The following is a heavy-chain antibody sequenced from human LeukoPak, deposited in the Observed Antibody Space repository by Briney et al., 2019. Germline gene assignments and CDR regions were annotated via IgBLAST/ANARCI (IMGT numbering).Heavy chain of an antibody. J-gene: IGHJ4*02. Sequence: GGSLRLSCAASGFTFRCHSMDWVRQAPGKGLEWVSCISCSRRYIYYTHPVKGRFTISRHNAKHSLYLHINSPRGEHRAVYQCARDGKQGDNWGQGTLVTVSS. CDR2: ISCSRRYI. D-gene: IGHD6-13*01. CDR3: ARDGKQGDN. CDR1: GFTFRCHS. V-gene: IGHV3-21*01.